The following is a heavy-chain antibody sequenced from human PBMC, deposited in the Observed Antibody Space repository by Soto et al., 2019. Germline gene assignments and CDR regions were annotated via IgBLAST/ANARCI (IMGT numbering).Heavy chain of an antibody. Sequence: QVQLVQSGAEVKKPGSSVKVSCKASGGTFSSYAISWVRQAPGQGLEWTGGIIPIFGTANYAQKFQGRVTITADESTSTAYMELSSLRSEDTAVYYCARRATIFGVRLRFMDVWGQGTTVTVSS. CDR1: GGTFSSYA. D-gene: IGHD3-3*01. J-gene: IGHJ6*02. V-gene: IGHV1-69*12. CDR2: IIPIFGTA. CDR3: ARRATIFGVRLRFMDV.